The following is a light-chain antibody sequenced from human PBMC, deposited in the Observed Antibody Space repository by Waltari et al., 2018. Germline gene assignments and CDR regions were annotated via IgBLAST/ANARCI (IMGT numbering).Light chain of an antibody. J-gene: IGLJ2*01. CDR1: SCNIGAGYD. CDR3: QSYDTSLNAV. CDR2: DNN. V-gene: IGLV1-40*01. Sequence: QSVLTQPPSMSGAPGQRVTISCTGSSCNIGAGYDVHWYQRLPGAAPQVIIYDNNNRPSGVPDRFSGSKSGTSATLAITGLQAEDEADYYCQSYDTSLNAVFGGGTKLTVL.